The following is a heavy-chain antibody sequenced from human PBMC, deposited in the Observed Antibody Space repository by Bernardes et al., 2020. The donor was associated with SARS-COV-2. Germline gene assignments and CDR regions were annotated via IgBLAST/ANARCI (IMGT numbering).Heavy chain of an antibody. J-gene: IGHJ4*02. Sequence: GGSLRLSCVASGFTFSDYWVTWVRQAPGRGLEWVATKNQDGSEEYYLDSVKGRFTISRDNARNSMYLQTSSLRAEDTAVYYCARVGRYSDRSAYRPLDHWGQGTLVTVSS. CDR3: ARVGRYSDRSAYRPLDH. CDR2: KNQDGSEE. D-gene: IGHD3-22*01. CDR1: GFTFSDYW. V-gene: IGHV3-7*01.